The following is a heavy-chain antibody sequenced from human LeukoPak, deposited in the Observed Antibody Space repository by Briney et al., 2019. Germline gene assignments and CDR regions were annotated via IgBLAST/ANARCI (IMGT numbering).Heavy chain of an antibody. CDR2: FDPEDGET. V-gene: IGHV1-24*01. CDR3: ARSLTMVRGVIIIGY. Sequence: ASVKVSCKVSGYTLTVLSMHWVRQAPGKGLEWMGGFDPEDGETIYAQKFQGRVTMTRNTSISTAYMELSSLRSEDTAVYYCARSLTMVRGVIIIGYWGQGTLVTVSS. J-gene: IGHJ4*02. CDR1: GYTLTVLS. D-gene: IGHD3-10*01.